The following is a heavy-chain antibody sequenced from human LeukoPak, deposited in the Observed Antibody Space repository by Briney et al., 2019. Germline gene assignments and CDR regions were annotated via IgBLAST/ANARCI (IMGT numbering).Heavy chain of an antibody. CDR1: VVSMNGYY. D-gene: IGHD3-22*01. CDR3: ARVTFYYDTSAYYYLQSGAFDI. J-gene: IGHJ3*02. V-gene: IGHV4-4*07. Sequence: RPSETLSLTCSVSVVSMNGYYWSWLQQSAGNRLEWIGHVDSSGNTNYNPSLESRVTMSVDTSKKQFSLKLSSVTAADTAVYYCARVTFYYDTSAYYYLQSGAFDIWGQGTMVTVSS. CDR2: VDSSGNT.